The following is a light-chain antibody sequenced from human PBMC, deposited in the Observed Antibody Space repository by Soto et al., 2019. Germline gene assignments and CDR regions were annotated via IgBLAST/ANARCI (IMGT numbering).Light chain of an antibody. J-gene: IGLJ1*01. CDR3: NSYAGYNHV. CDR2: EVS. CDR1: SSDIGGYNY. Sequence: QSVLTQPPSASGSPGQSVTISCTGTSSDIGGYNYVSWYQQHPGKAPKLIIYEVSKRPSGVPDRFTGSKSGNTASLTVSGLQAEDEADYSCNSYAGYNHVFGTGTKVTVL. V-gene: IGLV2-8*01.